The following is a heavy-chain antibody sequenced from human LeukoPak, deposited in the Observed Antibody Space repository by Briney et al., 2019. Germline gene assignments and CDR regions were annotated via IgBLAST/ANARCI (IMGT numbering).Heavy chain of an antibody. V-gene: IGHV4-34*01. CDR3: ARGPV. CDR1: GFTFSSYS. CDR2: INHSGST. J-gene: IGHJ4*02. Sequence: GSLRLSCAASGFTFSSYSMNWVRQPPGKGLEWIGEINHSGSTNYNPSLKSRVTISVDTSKNQFSLKLSSVTAADTAVYYCARGPVWGQGTLVTVSS.